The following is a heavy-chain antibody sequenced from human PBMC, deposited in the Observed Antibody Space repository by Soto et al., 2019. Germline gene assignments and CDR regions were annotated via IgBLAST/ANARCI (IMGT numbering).Heavy chain of an antibody. CDR1: GYTFTSYY. CDR3: ASLGYCSGGSCYGMDV. V-gene: IGHV1-46*01. Sequence: GPSVKVSCKASGYTFTSYYMHWVRQAPGQGLEWMGIINPSGGSTSYAQKFQGRVTMTRDTSTSTVYMELSSLRSEDTAVYYCASLGYCSGGSCYGMDVWGLGTTVTVSS. J-gene: IGHJ6*02. CDR2: INPSGGST. D-gene: IGHD2-15*01.